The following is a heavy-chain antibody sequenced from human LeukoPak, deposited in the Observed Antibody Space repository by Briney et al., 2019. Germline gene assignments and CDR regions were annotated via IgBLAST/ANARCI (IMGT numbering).Heavy chain of an antibody. D-gene: IGHD6-19*01. Sequence: GGSLRLSCAASGFTFSSYAMHWVRQAPGKGLEWVAVISYDGSNKYYADSVKGRFTISGDNSKNTLYLQMNSLRAEDTAVYYCASSGVSAGTSWDPFDYWGQGTLVTVSS. J-gene: IGHJ4*02. CDR1: GFTFSSYA. CDR3: ASSGVSAGTSWDPFDY. V-gene: IGHV3-30-3*01. CDR2: ISYDGSNK.